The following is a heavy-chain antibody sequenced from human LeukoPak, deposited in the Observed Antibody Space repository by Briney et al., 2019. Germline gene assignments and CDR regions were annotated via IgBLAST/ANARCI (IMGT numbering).Heavy chain of an antibody. CDR1: GGSFSGYY. D-gene: IGHD3-22*01. CDR2: INHSGST. Sequence: SETLSLTCAVYGGSFSGYYWSWIRQPPGKGLEWIGEINHSGSTNYNPSLKSRVTISVDTSKNQFSLKLTSVTAADTAVYYCARGVTMIVVVIHDWYFDLWGRGTLVTVSS. V-gene: IGHV4-34*01. J-gene: IGHJ2*01. CDR3: ARGVTMIVVVIHDWYFDL.